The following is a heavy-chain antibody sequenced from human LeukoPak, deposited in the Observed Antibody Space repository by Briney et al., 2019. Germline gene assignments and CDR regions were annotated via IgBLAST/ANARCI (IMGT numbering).Heavy chain of an antibody. D-gene: IGHD6-19*01. V-gene: IGHV3-30-3*01. J-gene: IGHJ6*02. CDR3: ARDPEAVAGTRGAYYYYGMDV. CDR2: ISYDGSNK. Sequence: GRSLRLSCAASGFTFNSYAMHWVRQAPGKGLEWVAVISYDGSNKYYADSVKGRFTISRDNSKNTLYLQMNSLRAEDTAVYYCARDPEAVAGTRGAYYYYGMDVWGQGTTVTVSS. CDR1: GFTFNSYA.